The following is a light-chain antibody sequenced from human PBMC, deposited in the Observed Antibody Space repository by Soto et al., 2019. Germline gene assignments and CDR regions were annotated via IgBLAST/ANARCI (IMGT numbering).Light chain of an antibody. J-gene: IGKJ2*01. CDR1: QTVSNNY. CDR2: GAS. CDR3: QQYRSSISYT. V-gene: IGKV3-20*01. Sequence: VLTQSPGTLSLSPGERATLSCRASQTVSNNYLAWYQQKPGQAPRLLIYGASSRATGIPDRFSGSGSGTDFTLTISRLEPEDFAVYYCQQYRSSISYTFGQGTKLEIK.